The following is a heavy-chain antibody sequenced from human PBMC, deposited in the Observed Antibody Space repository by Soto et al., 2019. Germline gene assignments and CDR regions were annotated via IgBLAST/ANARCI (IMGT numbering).Heavy chain of an antibody. CDR3: ARGGDWRFDY. Sequence: QVQLQESGPGLVQPSGTLSLTCGVSGDSISSDKWWSWVRQPPGKGLEWIGEIQHSGNTNYNPSLKSRVIVSLDKSRNQFSLRLSFVTAADTAVYYCARGGDWRFDYWGQGSLVTVSA. CDR2: IQHSGNT. D-gene: IGHD3-9*01. J-gene: IGHJ4*02. V-gene: IGHV4-4*02. CDR1: GDSISSDKW.